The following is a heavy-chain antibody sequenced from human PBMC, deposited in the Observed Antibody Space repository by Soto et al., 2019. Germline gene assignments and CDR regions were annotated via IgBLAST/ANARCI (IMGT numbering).Heavy chain of an antibody. D-gene: IGHD3-16*01. Sequence: GGSLRLSCAASGFSFRDHYMTWIRQAPGKGLELLSYISPGGDITNYVDSVKGRFTISRDNAKNSLFLHMNSLRAEDTAVYYCTRDPRITDFWGQGTLVTVSS. V-gene: IGHV3-11*01. CDR2: ISPGGDIT. CDR1: GFSFRDHY. J-gene: IGHJ4*02. CDR3: TRDPRITDF.